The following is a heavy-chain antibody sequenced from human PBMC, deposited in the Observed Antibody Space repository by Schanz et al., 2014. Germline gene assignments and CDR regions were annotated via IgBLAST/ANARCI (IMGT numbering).Heavy chain of an antibody. CDR1: GYTFTDYS. Sequence: KKPGSSLKVSCEASGYTFTDYSLHWARQAPGQGLEWSGGIIPIFRTANYAQKLQGRVTITADESTSTAYMELSRLRSEDTAVYYGARNEDSSSWEPHYYYGTALWGEETT. CDR2: IIPIFRTA. V-gene: IGHV1-69*01. J-gene: IGHJ6*02. CDR3: ARNEDSSSWEPHYYYGTAL. D-gene: IGHD6-13*01.